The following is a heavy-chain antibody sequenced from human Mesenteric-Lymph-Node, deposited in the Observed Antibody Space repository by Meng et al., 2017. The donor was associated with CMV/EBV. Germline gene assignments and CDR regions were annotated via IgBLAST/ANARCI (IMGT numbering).Heavy chain of an antibody. D-gene: IGHD4-23*01. Sequence: VQLQPWGAGLLQPSETLSLNCAVYGASFSGYYWSWIRQPPGKGLEWIGEINHSGSTNYNPSLKSRVTISVDTSKNQFSLKLSSVTAADTAVYYCARHQRWLKSEGGFNYWGQGTLVTVSS. CDR2: INHSGST. CDR1: GASFSGYY. CDR3: ARHQRWLKSEGGFNY. V-gene: IGHV4-34*01. J-gene: IGHJ4*02.